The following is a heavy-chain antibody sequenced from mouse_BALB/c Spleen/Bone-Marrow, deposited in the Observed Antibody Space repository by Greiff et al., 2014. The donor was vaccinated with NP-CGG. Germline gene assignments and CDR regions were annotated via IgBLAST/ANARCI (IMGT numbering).Heavy chain of an antibody. J-gene: IGHJ4*01. V-gene: IGHV5-6-5*01. Sequence: EVQRAESGGGLVKPGGSLKLSCAASGFTFSSYAMSWVRQTPEKRLEWVASISSGGSTYYPDSVKGRFTISRDNARNILYLQMSSLRSENTAMYYCAREGGTTAHYYAMDYWGQGTSVTVSS. D-gene: IGHD1-2*01. CDR3: AREGGTTAHYYAMDY. CDR2: ISSGGST. CDR1: GFTFSSYA.